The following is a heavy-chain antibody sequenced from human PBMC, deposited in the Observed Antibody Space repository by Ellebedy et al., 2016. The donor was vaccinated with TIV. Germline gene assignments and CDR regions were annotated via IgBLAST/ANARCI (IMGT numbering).Heavy chain of an antibody. J-gene: IGHJ4*02. CDR1: GYTFTGYY. V-gene: IGHV1-2*02. D-gene: IGHD6-6*01. Sequence: ASVKVSXKASGYTFTGYYMHWVRQAAGQGLEWMGWIYPNTGGTNYAQRFQGRVTMTRDKSISTAYMELSGLRSDDTAVYYCARDEAYSSAWDFDYWGQGTLVTVSS. CDR3: ARDEAYSSAWDFDY. CDR2: IYPNTGGT.